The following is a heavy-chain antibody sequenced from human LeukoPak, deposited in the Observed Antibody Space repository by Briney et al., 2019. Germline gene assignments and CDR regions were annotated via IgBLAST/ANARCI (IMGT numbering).Heavy chain of an antibody. CDR3: AMAVIGRGGTRDY. D-gene: IGHD5-24*01. J-gene: IGHJ4*02. CDR2: ISGSGGRP. V-gene: IGHV3-23*01. CDR1: GLTFISYA. Sequence: GGSLRLSCAPSGLTFISYAMSCVRQAPGKGLEWVSSISGSGGRPSYAAPVQGRFTISRESSKNTLYLELNSLRAEDAAVYFYAMAVIGRGGTRDYWGQGTLVTVS.